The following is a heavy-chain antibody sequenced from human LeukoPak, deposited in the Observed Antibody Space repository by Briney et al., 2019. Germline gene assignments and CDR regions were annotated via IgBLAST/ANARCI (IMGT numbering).Heavy chain of an antibody. Sequence: NSGGSLRLSCAASGFTFSSYSMNWVRQAPGKGLEWVSSISSSSSYIYYADSVKGRFTISRDNAKNSLYLQMNSLRAEDTAVYYCARDALATYYYDSSGYLDYWGQGTLVTVSS. D-gene: IGHD3-22*01. CDR2: ISSSSSYI. CDR1: GFTFSSYS. CDR3: ARDALATYYYDSSGYLDY. V-gene: IGHV3-21*01. J-gene: IGHJ4*02.